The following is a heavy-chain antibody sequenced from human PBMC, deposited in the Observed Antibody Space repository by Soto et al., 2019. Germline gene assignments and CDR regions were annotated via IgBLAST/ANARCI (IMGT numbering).Heavy chain of an antibody. CDR1: GYTFTSYA. J-gene: IGHJ4*02. CDR3: ARDVCTNGVCRYDY. Sequence: GAAVKVSCKACGYTFTSYAMHWVRQAPGQRLEWMGWINAGNGNTKYSQKFQGRVTITRDTSASTAYMELSSLRSEDTAVYYCARDVCTNGVCRYDYWGQGTLVTVSS. CDR2: INAGNGNT. D-gene: IGHD2-8*01. V-gene: IGHV1-3*01.